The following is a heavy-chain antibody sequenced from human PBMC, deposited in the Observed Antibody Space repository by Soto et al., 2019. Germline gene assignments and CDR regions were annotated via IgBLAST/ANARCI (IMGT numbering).Heavy chain of an antibody. V-gene: IGHV3-7*01. CDR2: IKQDGSEK. CDR1: GFIFSSYW. Sequence: EVQLVESGGGLVQPGGSLRLSCAATGFIFSSYWMSWVRQAPGKGLEWVANIKQDGSEKYYVDSAKGLFTISRDNAKNALHRQMSSWSAEDTGGYYCARGFNCALETWGQGKMVTVSS. CDR3: ARGFNCALET. D-gene: IGHD1-20*01. J-gene: IGHJ3*02.